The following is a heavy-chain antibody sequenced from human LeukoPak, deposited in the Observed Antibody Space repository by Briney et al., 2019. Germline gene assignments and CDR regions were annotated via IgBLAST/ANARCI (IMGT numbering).Heavy chain of an antibody. CDR1: GFTFSSYS. V-gene: IGHV3-21*01. CDR2: ISSSSSYI. D-gene: IGHD6-19*01. J-gene: IGHJ2*01. CDR3: AKDRAAVAGWYFDL. Sequence: GGSLRLSCAASGFTFSSYSMNWVRQAPGKGLEWVSSISSSSSYIYYADSVKGRFTISRDNSKNTLYLQMNSLRAEDTAVYYCAKDRAAVAGWYFDLWGRGTLITVSS.